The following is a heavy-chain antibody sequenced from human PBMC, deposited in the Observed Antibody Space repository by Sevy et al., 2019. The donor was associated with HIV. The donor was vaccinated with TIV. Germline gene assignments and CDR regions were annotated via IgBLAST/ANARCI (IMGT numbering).Heavy chain of an antibody. CDR2: ISGSGGST. CDR3: ACGIAAAGTVRFDP. Sequence: GGSLRLSCAASGFTFSSYAMSWVRQAPGKGLEWVSAISGSGGSTYYADSVKGRFTISRDNSKNTLYLQMNSLRAEDTAVYYCACGIAAAGTVRFDPWGQGTLVTVSS. CDR1: GFTFSSYA. D-gene: IGHD6-13*01. V-gene: IGHV3-23*01. J-gene: IGHJ5*02.